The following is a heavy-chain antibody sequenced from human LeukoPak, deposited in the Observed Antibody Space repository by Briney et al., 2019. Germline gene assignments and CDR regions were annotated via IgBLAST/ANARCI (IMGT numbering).Heavy chain of an antibody. CDR1: GGSISSGGYY. D-gene: IGHD3-22*01. Sequence: PSQTLSLTCTVSGGSISSGGYYWSWIRQHPGKGLEWIGYIYYSGSTYYNPSLKSRVTISVDTFKNQFSLKLSSVTAADTAVYYCARSDYYDSSAVDYWGQGTLVTVSS. J-gene: IGHJ4*02. V-gene: IGHV4-31*03. CDR3: ARSDYYDSSAVDY. CDR2: IYYSGST.